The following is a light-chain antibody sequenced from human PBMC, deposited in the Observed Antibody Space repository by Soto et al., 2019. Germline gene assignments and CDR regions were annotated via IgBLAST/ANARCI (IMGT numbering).Light chain of an antibody. V-gene: IGLV2-23*01. CDR2: EDI. J-gene: IGLJ2*01. Sequence: QSVLTQPASVSGSPGQSITISCTGTSSDVGSYNLVSWYQQHPGKAPKLMIYEDIERPSGVSNRFSGSKSGNTASLTISGLQTEDEADYYCCSYAGGTSVVFGGGTMLTVL. CDR3: CSYAGGTSVV. CDR1: SSDVGSYNL.